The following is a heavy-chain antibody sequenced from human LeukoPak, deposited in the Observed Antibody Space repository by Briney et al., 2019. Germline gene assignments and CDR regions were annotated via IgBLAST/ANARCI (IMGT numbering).Heavy chain of an antibody. CDR3: ARDSEQHNDYGYVFDI. Sequence: GGSLRLSCAASGFAFRSYSMNWVRQAPGKGLEWVSSITTGGSYTYYADSLKGRFTISRDNAKNSLYLQMNSLRAEDTAVYFCARDSEQHNDYGYVFDIWGQGTMVTVSS. CDR2: ITTGGSYT. D-gene: IGHD4-17*01. CDR1: GFAFRSYS. J-gene: IGHJ3*02. V-gene: IGHV3-21*06.